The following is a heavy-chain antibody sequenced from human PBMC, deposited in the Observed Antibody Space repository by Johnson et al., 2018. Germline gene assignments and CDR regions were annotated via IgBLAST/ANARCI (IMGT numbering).Heavy chain of an antibody. D-gene: IGHD3-16*01. CDR2: MNEDGSHR. V-gene: IGHV3-7*01. J-gene: IGHJ4*02. CDR1: GFTFSSSW. CDR3: ARDRGGKDY. Sequence: EVQLLESGGGLVQPGGSLRLSCATSGFTFSSSWMSWVRQTPGKGLEWVANMNEDGSHRYYVDSVKGRFTISRDNAKNSLFLQMNSLRAEDTAVYYCARDRGGKDYWGQGTLVTVSS.